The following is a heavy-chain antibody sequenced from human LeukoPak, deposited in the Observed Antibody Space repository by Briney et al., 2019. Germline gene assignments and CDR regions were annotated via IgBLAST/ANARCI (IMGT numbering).Heavy chain of an antibody. V-gene: IGHV3-21*04. J-gene: IGHJ1*01. D-gene: IGHD6-13*01. CDR3: AKGVAAAGTGYFQH. CDR2: ISSSSSYI. CDR1: GFTFSNAW. Sequence: GGSLILSCAASGFTFSNAWMSWVRQAPGKGLEWVSSISSSSSYIYYADSVKGRFTISRDNAKNSLYLQMNSLRAEDTAVYYCAKGVAAAGTGYFQHWGQGTLVTVSS.